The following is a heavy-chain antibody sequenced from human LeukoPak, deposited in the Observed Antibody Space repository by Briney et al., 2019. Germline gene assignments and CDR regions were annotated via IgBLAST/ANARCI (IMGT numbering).Heavy chain of an antibody. CDR2: IVGNGVST. CDR3: TKWGDYDGSTGYYDSDY. J-gene: IGHJ4*02. CDR1: GFTFRNYA. D-gene: IGHD3-9*01. Sequence: PGGSLRLSCAASGFTFRNYAMSWVRQAPGKGLEWVSAIVGNGVSTYYADSVQGRFTISRDNSKNKLYLQMNSLGAEDTALYYCTKWGDYDGSTGYYDSDYWGQGTLVTVSS. V-gene: IGHV3-23*01.